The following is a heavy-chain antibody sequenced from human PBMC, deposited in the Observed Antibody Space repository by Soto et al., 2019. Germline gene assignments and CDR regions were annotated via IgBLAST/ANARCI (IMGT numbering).Heavy chain of an antibody. J-gene: IGHJ6*03. V-gene: IGHV3-33*01. CDR3: ARERTFGDNKHNYMDV. D-gene: IGHD3-10*01. CDR2: IWSDGSNE. Sequence: QVQLVESGGGVVQPGRSLRLPCAASEFTFSRHGMHCVRQAPGKGLQWVGVIWSDGSNEAYADSVKGRFIISRDNSKNLLYLQMNSLRAEDTAVYYCARERTFGDNKHNYMDVWGTGITVTVSS. CDR1: EFTFSRHG.